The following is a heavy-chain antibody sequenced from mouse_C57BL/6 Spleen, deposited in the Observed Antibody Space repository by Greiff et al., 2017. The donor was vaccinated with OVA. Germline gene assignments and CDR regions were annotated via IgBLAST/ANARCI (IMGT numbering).Heavy chain of an antibody. J-gene: IGHJ3*01. CDR2: IYPGDGDT. CDR1: GYAFSSSW. CDR3: AREGIYYDYF. D-gene: IGHD2-4*01. V-gene: IGHV1-82*01. Sequence: QLQQSGPELVKPGASVKISCKASGYAFSSSWMNWVKQRPGKGLEWIGRIYPGDGDTNYNGKFKGKATLTADKSSSTAYMQLSSLTSEDSAVYFCAREGIYYDYFWGQGTLVTVSA.